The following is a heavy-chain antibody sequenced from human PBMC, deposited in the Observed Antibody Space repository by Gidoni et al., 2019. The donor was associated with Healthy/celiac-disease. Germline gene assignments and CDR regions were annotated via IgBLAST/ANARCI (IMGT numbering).Heavy chain of an antibody. Sequence: QVQLVQSGAAVKKTGASVTVSCTASGYPFTSAYMPWVRQAPGQGLAWMGIINPSGGSTSYAQKFQGRVTMTRDTSTSTVYMELSSLRSEDTAVYYCATASYCSGGSCRYYYGMDVWGQGTTVTVSS. CDR3: ATASYCSGGSCRYYYGMDV. D-gene: IGHD2-15*01. CDR1: GYPFTSAY. CDR2: INPSGGST. V-gene: IGHV1-46*01. J-gene: IGHJ6*02.